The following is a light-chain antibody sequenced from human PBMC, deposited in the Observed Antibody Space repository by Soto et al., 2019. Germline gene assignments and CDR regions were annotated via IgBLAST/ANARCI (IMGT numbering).Light chain of an antibody. CDR3: CSYAGSSTFYV. CDR1: SSDVGSYNL. J-gene: IGLJ1*01. V-gene: IGLV2-23*01. Sequence: QSALTQPDSVSGSPGQSITISCTGTSSDVGSYNLVSWYQQHPGKAPKLMIYEGSKRPSGFSNRFSASKSGNTASLTVSGLQAEDEADYYCCSYAGSSTFYVFGPGTKLTVL. CDR2: EGS.